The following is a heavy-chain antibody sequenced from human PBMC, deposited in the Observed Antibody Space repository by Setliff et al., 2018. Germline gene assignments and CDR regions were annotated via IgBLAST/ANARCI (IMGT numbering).Heavy chain of an antibody. CDR2: TIPVFGTT. Sequence: GASVKVSCKASGGTFSSYGISWVRQAPGQGLEWMGGTIPVFGTTDYAQKFQGRVTIMTDESTSTAYMELSSLTSEDTAVYYCARSPAVLGIVYLDPWGQGTLVTVSS. CDR3: ARSPAVLGIVYLDP. CDR1: GGTFSSYG. V-gene: IGHV1-69*05. D-gene: IGHD2-15*01. J-gene: IGHJ5*02.